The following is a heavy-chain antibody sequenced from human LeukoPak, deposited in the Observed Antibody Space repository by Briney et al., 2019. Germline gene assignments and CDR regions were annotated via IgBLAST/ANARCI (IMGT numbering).Heavy chain of an antibody. D-gene: IGHD3-16*01. V-gene: IGHV4-39*01. Sequence: SETLSLTCTVSGGSISSSSYYWGWIRQPPGKGLEWIGSIYYSGSTYYNPSLKSRVTISVDTSKNQFSLKLSSVTAADTAVYYCARQRYDRHSYYFDYWGQGTLVTVSS. CDR2: IYYSGST. J-gene: IGHJ4*02. CDR3: ARQRYDRHSYYFDY. CDR1: GGSISSSSYY.